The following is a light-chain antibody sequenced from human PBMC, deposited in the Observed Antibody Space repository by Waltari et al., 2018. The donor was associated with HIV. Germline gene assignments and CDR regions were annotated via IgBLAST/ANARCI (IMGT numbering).Light chain of an antibody. CDR3: HQYGSSPWT. J-gene: IGKJ1*01. V-gene: IGKV3-20*01. CDR1: QSVTSNS. Sequence: EIVLTQSPGTLSLSPGERATLSCRASQSVTSNSLAWFQQKPGQATSLLIYGASSRATGTPDRFSAGGSGTDFTLTISGLEPEDFAVYFCHQYGSSPWTFGQGAKVEIK. CDR2: GAS.